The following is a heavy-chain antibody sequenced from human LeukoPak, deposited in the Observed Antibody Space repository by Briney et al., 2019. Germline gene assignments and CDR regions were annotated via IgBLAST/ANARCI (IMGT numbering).Heavy chain of an antibody. J-gene: IGHJ2*01. CDR1: CGSISTYY. CDR2: IYYSGST. CDR3: ARMIAAAGTEYFDL. D-gene: IGHD6-13*01. V-gene: IGHV4-59*01. Sequence: SETLSLTCTVSCGSISTYYWNWIRQPPGKGLEWIGFIYYSGSTKYNPSLKSRVTISVDTSKNQFSLKLSSVTAADTAVYFCARMIAAAGTEYFDLWGRGTLVTVSS.